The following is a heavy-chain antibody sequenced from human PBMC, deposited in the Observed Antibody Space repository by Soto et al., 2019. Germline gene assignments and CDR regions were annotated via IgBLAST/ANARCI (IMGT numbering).Heavy chain of an antibody. CDR3: AKDPTVIPYYGDLCEYGSYMDV. CDR1: GYTFTSYD. J-gene: IGHJ6*03. D-gene: IGHD4-17*01. Sequence: ASVKVSFKASGYTFTSYDINWVRQATGQGLEWMGWMNPNSGNTGYAQKFQGRVTMTRNTSISTAYMELSSLRSEDTAVYYCAKDPTVIPYYGDLCEYGSYMDVWGKGTTVTVSS. CDR2: MNPNSGNT. V-gene: IGHV1-8*01.